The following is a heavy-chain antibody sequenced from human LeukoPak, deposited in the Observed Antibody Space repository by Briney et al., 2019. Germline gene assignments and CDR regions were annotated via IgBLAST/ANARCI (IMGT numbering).Heavy chain of an antibody. CDR1: GYTFISYG. J-gene: IGHJ4*02. Sequence: ASVKVSCKPSGYTFISYGISWVRQAPGQGLEWMGWISAYNGNTNYAQRLQGRVTMTTDTSTSTAYMELRGLRSDDTAVYYCARVVGGSYYSANCFDYWGQGTLVTVSS. V-gene: IGHV1-18*01. D-gene: IGHD1-26*01. CDR2: ISAYNGNT. CDR3: ARVVGGSYYSANCFDY.